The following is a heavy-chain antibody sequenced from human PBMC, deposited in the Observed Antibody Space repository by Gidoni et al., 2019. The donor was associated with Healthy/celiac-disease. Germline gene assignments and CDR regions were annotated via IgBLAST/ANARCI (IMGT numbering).Heavy chain of an antibody. D-gene: IGHD3-3*01. CDR1: GGPIRLGGYY. V-gene: IGHV4-31*03. CDR2: IYYSGST. Sequence: QVQLQESGPGLVKPSQTLSLTCTVPGGPIRLGGYYWSWIRQHPGKGLEWIGYIYYSGSTYYNPSLKSRVTISVDTSKNQFSLKLSSVTAADTAVYYCARDRITIFGVDLGVDPWGQGTLVTVSS. CDR3: ARDRITIFGVDLGVDP. J-gene: IGHJ5*02.